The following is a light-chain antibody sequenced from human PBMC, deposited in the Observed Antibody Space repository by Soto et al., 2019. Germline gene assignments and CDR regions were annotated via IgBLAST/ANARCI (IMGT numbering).Light chain of an antibody. Sequence: DIQMTQSPSSLSASVGDRVTITWRASQGISNYLAWFQQKPGKAPKSLIYAASSLQSGGPSKFSGSGSRTDFTLTFSSLQPDDFAPYYCEQYNSYPFTFGPGTQVDIK. J-gene: IGKJ3*01. CDR2: AAS. CDR1: QGISNY. V-gene: IGKV1-16*02. CDR3: EQYNSYPFT.